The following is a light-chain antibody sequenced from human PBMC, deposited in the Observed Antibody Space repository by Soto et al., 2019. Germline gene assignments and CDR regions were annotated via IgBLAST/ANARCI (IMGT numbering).Light chain of an antibody. Sequence: QSALTQPPSASGSPGQSVTISCTGTSSDVGGYNYVSWYQQHPGTVPKLMVYEVNKRPSGVPDRFSGSKSGNTASLTVSGLQAEAEADYYCTSYAGGNNVFGTGTKLTVL. CDR2: EVN. J-gene: IGLJ1*01. CDR3: TSYAGGNNV. CDR1: SSDVGGYNY. V-gene: IGLV2-8*01.